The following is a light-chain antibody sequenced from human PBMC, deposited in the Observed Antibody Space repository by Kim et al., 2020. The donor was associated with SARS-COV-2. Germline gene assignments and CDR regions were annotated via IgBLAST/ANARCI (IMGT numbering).Light chain of an antibody. CDR2: DAS. Sequence: DIQMTQSPSSLSASVGDRVTITCQASQDIRDYLNWYQQKPGKAPKLLIYDASSVERGVRARFSGSGSGTDFTFTISSLQPEDIATYYCRQYDNLRPITFGQGTRLEIK. V-gene: IGKV1-33*01. CDR3: RQYDNLRPIT. CDR1: QDIRDY. J-gene: IGKJ5*01.